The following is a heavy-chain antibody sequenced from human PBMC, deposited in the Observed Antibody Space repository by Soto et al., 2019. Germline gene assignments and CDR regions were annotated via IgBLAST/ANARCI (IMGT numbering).Heavy chain of an antibody. V-gene: IGHV1-18*01. Sequence: GASVKVSCKASGYTFTSYGISWVRQAPGQGLEWMGWISAYNGNTNYAQKLQGRVTMTTDTSTSTAYMELRSLRSDDTAVYYCARVWADDVGYNFNGTLSKTSYYFDYWGQGTLVTSPQ. CDR1: GYTFTSYG. CDR3: ARVWADDVGYNFNGTLSKTSYYFDY. J-gene: IGHJ4*02. D-gene: IGHD5-12*01. CDR2: ISAYNGNT.